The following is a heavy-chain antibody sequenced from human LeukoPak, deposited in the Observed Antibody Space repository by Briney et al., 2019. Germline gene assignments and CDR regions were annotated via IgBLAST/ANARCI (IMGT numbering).Heavy chain of an antibody. V-gene: IGHV1-8*01. J-gene: IGHJ6*02. CDR2: XXXXSGNT. CDR3: ARGPNYYDSSGYYVPPYYYYGMDV. CDR1: GYTFTSYD. Sequence: ASVKVSCKASGYTFTSYDINWVRQATGQGLEWXXXXXXXSGNTGYAQKFQGRVTMTRNTSISTAYMELSSLRSEDTAVYYCARGPNYYDSSGYYVPPYYYYGMDVWGQGTTVTVSS. D-gene: IGHD3-22*01.